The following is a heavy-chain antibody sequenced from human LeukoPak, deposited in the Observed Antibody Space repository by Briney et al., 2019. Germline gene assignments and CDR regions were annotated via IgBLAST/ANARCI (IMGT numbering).Heavy chain of an antibody. CDR3: ARESIVGLTPLIDL. D-gene: IGHD1-26*01. J-gene: IGHJ3*01. CDR1: GFTFSNYA. Sequence: GGSLRLSCAASGFTFSNYAISWVRQAPGKGLEWVSALTSDGSTFYTGSVKGRFTISRDNSKNTLSLQMDSLRAADTAVYYCARESIVGLTPLIDLWGQGTMVTVSS. V-gene: IGHV3-23*01. CDR2: LTSDGST.